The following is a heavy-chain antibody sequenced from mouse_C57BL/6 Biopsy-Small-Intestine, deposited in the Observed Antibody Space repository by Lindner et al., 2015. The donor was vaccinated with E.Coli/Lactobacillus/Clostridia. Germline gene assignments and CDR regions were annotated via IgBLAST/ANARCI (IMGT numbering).Heavy chain of an antibody. Sequence: MHXVKQRPGQGLEWIGYINPSSGYTEYNQKFKDKATLTADKSSSTAYMQLSSLTSEDSAVYYCTSPPIYYGDYLFAYWGQGTLVTVSA. J-gene: IGHJ3*01. CDR3: TSPPIYYGDYLFAY. D-gene: IGHD2-13*01. V-gene: IGHV1-4*01. CDR2: INPSSGYT.